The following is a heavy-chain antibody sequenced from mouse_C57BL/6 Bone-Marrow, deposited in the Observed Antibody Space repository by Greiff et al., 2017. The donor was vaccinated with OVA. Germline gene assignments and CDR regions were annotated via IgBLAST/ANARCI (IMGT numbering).Heavy chain of an antibody. D-gene: IGHD2-4*01. CDR1: GYTFTSYW. CDR2: IYPGSGST. Sequence: VQLQQSGAELVKPGASVKMSCKASGYTFTSYWITWVKQRPGQGLEWIGDIYPGSGSTNYNEKFKSKATLTVDTSSSTAYMQLSSLTSEDSAVYYCARQGLDYEYDVGVQDYWGQGTSVTVSS. CDR3: ARQGLDYEYDVGVQDY. J-gene: IGHJ4*01. V-gene: IGHV1-55*01.